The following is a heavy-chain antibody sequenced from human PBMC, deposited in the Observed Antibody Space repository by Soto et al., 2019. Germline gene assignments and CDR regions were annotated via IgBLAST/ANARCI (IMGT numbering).Heavy chain of an antibody. CDR1: GGTFSPYT. D-gene: IGHD3-10*01. J-gene: IGHJ4*02. Sequence: QVQLVQSGAEVKKPGSSVKVSCKASGGTFSPYTINWVRQAPGQGLEWMGRIIPFHGVTNYAQKYQARVTGTGDKSTNTAYREGGGLRFEDTAMYYCTGDGNITVSAWAIGGFWGRGPLVTVSS. CDR3: TGDGNITVSAWAIGGF. CDR2: IIPFHGVT. V-gene: IGHV1-69*08.